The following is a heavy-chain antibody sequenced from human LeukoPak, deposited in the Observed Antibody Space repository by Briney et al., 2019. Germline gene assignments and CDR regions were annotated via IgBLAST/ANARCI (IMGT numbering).Heavy chain of an antibody. J-gene: IGHJ4*02. Sequence: GGSLRLSCAASGFTFSSYGMHWVRQAPGKGLEWVAVIWYDGSNKYYADSVKGRFTISRGNSKNTLYLQMNSLEAEDTAVYYCAIAGFYCSGGSCYSACDYWGQGTLVTVSS. CDR2: IWYDGSNK. CDR1: GFTFSSYG. CDR3: AIAGFYCSGGSCYSACDY. V-gene: IGHV3-33*01. D-gene: IGHD2-15*01.